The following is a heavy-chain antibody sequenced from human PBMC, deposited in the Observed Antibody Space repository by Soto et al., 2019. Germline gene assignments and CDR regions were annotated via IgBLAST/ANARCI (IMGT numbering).Heavy chain of an antibody. D-gene: IGHD3-22*01. J-gene: IGHJ4*02. CDR1: GFTFSSYS. CDR2: ISSSSSTI. CDR3: ARDPHYYYDSSGYPLYFDY. V-gene: IGHV3-48*02. Sequence: GGSLRLSCAASGFTFSSYSMNWVRQAPGKGLEWVSYISSSSSTIYYADSVKDRFTISRDNAKNSLYLQMNSLRDEDTAVYYCARDPHYYYDSSGYPLYFDYWGEGTLVTVSS.